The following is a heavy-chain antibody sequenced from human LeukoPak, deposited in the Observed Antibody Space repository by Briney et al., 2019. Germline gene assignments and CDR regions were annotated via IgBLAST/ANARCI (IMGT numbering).Heavy chain of an antibody. Sequence: PSGTLSLTCAVSGGSISSSNWWSWVRQPPGKGLEWIGEIYHSGSTNYNPSLKSRVTISVDTSKNQFSLKLSSVTAADTAMYYCARIFGGMAVAGLDFWGQGILVTVSS. CDR2: IYHSGST. CDR1: GGSISSSNW. CDR3: ARIFGGMAVAGLDF. V-gene: IGHV4-4*02. D-gene: IGHD6-19*01. J-gene: IGHJ4*02.